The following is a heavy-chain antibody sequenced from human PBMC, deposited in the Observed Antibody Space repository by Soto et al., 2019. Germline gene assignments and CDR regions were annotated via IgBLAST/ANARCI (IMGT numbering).Heavy chain of an antibody. Sequence: QAQLVQSGGEVKKPGASVKVSCKGSGYTVARYGVSWVRQAPGQGLEWMGWISLYNGNTNYARKVQGRVTMTADTSTSTAYMELRSLRSDDTAVYYCARVIAVAGNTHFRMDVWGQGTTVTVSS. CDR1: GYTVARYG. D-gene: IGHD6-19*01. CDR2: ISLYNGNT. V-gene: IGHV1-18*01. J-gene: IGHJ6*02. CDR3: ARVIAVAGNTHFRMDV.